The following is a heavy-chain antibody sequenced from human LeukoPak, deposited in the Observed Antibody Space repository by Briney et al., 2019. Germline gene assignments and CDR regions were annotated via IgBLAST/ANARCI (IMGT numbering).Heavy chain of an antibody. CDR3: AKMGGYSYGSIDPFDY. Sequence: GGSLRLSCAASGFTFSSYAMSWVRQAPGKGLEWVSAISGSGGSTYYADSVKGRFTISRDNSKNTLYLQMNSLRAEDTAVYYCAKMGGYSYGSIDPFDYWGQGTLVTVSS. CDR1: GFTFSSYA. D-gene: IGHD5-18*01. CDR2: ISGSGGST. V-gene: IGHV3-23*01. J-gene: IGHJ4*02.